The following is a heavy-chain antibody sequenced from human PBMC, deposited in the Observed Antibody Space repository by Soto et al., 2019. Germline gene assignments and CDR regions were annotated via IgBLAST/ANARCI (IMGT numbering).Heavy chain of an antibody. CDR3: ARHVGGYSYGYVYFDY. CDR1: VASISNYY. D-gene: IGHD5-18*01. Sequence: SETLSLTCTVSVASISNYYWSWIRQSPGKGLEWIGYIYYSGRTNYNPSLKSRVTISVDTSKNQFSLKLSAVTAADTALYYCARHVGGYSYGYVYFDYWGQGTLVTVSS. V-gene: IGHV4-59*08. CDR2: IYYSGRT. J-gene: IGHJ4*02.